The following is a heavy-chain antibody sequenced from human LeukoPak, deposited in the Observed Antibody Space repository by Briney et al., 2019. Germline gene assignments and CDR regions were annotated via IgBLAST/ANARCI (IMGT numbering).Heavy chain of an antibody. J-gene: IGHJ5*02. D-gene: IGHD3-9*01. CDR1: GYTFTSYD. CDR3: ARYRRRSGYDILTGYQHNWFDP. CDR2: MNPNSGNT. V-gene: IGHV1-8*01. Sequence: ASVKVSCKASGYTFTSYDINWVRQATGQGLEWMGWMNPNSGNTGYAQKFQGRVTMTRNTSISTAYMELSSLRSEDTAVYYCARYRRRSGYDILTGYQHNWFDPWGQGTLVTVSS.